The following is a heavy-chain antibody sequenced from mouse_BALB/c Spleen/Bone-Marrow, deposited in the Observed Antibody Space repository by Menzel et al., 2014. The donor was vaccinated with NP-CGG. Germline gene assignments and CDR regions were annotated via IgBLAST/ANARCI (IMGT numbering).Heavy chain of an antibody. CDR3: ARKGADYEDY. V-gene: IGHV1S81*02. CDR2: INPSNGRT. J-gene: IGHJ2*01. CDR1: GYTFTSYW. Sequence: VQRVESGAELVKPGASVKLSCKASGYTFTSYWMHWVKQRPGQGLGWIGEINPSNGRTNYNEKFKTKATLTVDKSSNTAYMQLSRLTSEDSAVYYCARKGADYEDYWGQGTTLTVSS. D-gene: IGHD2-4*01.